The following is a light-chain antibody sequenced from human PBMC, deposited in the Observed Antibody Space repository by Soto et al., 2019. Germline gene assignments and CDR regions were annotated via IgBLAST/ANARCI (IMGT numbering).Light chain of an antibody. J-gene: IGKJ5*01. CDR2: AAS. V-gene: IGKV1-39*01. CDR1: QSINIY. Sequence: DVQVTQSPSSLSASVGDRVTITCRASQSINIYLNWYQQKPGQAPKLLIYAASSLQSAVPSRFSGSGSGTDFTLAISSLQPEDFGTYYCQQSYSTSITFGQGTRLEIK. CDR3: QQSYSTSIT.